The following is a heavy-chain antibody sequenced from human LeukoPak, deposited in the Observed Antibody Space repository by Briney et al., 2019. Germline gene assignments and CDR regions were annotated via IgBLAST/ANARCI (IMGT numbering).Heavy chain of an antibody. CDR3: ARPGGSYVSDAFDI. Sequence: SETLSLTCAVSGGSISSSNWWSWVRQSPGKGLEWIAEIYHSGSTNYNPSLRSRVTISVDKSKNQFSLKLTSVTAADTAVYYCARPGGSYVSDAFDIWGQGTMVTVSS. J-gene: IGHJ3*02. D-gene: IGHD3-10*02. V-gene: IGHV4-4*02. CDR2: IYHSGST. CDR1: GGSISSSNW.